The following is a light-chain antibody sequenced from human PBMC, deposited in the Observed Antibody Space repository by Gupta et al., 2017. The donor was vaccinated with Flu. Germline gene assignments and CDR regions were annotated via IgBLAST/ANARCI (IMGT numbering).Light chain of an antibody. Sequence: QTVGITSHADSLSNSYAYSYQQKQEQPPLLVTYAKIIRPTGLPARFSGSSSGNTSSLTVSGAEAEDEADYYGNSRCSSDNHQAVFGGGTKLTVL. CDR1: SLSNSY. J-gene: IGLJ2*01. CDR3: NSRCSSDNHQAV. CDR2: AKI. V-gene: IGLV3-19*01.